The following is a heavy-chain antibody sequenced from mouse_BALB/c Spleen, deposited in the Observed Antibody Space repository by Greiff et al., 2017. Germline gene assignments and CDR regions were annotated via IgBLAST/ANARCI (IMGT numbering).Heavy chain of an antibody. CDR3: TRDAYYRYREWFAY. J-gene: IGHJ3*01. Sequence: DVQLQESGGGLVKPGGSLKLSCAASGFTFSSYTMSWVRQTPEKRLEWVATISSGGSYTYYPDSVKGRFTISRDNAKNTLYLQMSSLKSEDTAMYYCTRDAYYRYREWFAYWGQGTLVTVSA. V-gene: IGHV5-6-4*01. CDR1: GFTFSSYT. D-gene: IGHD2-14*01. CDR2: ISSGGSYT.